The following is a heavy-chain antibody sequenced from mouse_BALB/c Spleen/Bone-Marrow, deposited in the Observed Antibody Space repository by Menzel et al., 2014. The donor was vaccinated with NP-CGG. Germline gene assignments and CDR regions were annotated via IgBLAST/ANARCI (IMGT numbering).Heavy chain of an antibody. CDR2: IDPANGNT. J-gene: IGHJ3*01. Sequence: EVHLVESGAELVKPGASVKLSCTASGFNIKDTYMHWVKQRPEQGLEWIGRIDPANGNTKYDPKFQGKATITADTSSNTAYLQLSSLTSEDTAVYYCARRAARATGFAYWGQGTLVTVSA. D-gene: IGHD3-1*01. CDR1: GFNIKDTY. CDR3: ARRAARATGFAY. V-gene: IGHV14-3*02.